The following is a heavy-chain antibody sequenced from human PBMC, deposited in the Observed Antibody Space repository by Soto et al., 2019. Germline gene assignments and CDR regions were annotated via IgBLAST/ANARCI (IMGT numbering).Heavy chain of an antibody. J-gene: IGHJ4*02. D-gene: IGHD3-22*01. CDR1: GGTFSSYA. CDR3: ARVSYPYDDSSGRDFDY. CDR2: IIPIFGTA. V-gene: IGHV1-69*01. Sequence: QVQLVQSGAEVKKPGSSVKVSCTASGGTFSSYAISWVRQAPGQGLEWMGGIIPIFGTANYAQKFQGRVTITADESTSTAYMELSSLRSEDTAVYYCARVSYPYDDSSGRDFDYWGQGTLVTVSS.